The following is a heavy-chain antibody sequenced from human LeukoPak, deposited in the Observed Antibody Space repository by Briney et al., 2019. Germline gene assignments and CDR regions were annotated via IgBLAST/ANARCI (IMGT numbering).Heavy chain of an antibody. J-gene: IGHJ6*04. CDR1: GGSFSGYY. CDR2: INHSGST. V-gene: IGHV4-34*01. CDR3: ARGGAMARGVLYYYGMDV. Sequence: SETLSLTCAVYGGSFSGYYWSWIRQPPGKGLEWIGEINHSGSTNYNPSLKSRVTISVDTSKNQFSLKLSSVTAADTAVYYCARGGAMARGVLYYYGMDVWGKGTTVTVSS. D-gene: IGHD3-10*01.